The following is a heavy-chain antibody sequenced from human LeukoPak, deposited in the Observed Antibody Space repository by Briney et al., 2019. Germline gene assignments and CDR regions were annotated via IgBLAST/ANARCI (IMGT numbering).Heavy chain of an antibody. CDR1: GYTFTGYY. J-gene: IGHJ6*02. V-gene: IGHV1-2*02. CDR3: AKGATEGYYYYYGLDV. CDR2: INPKSGAT. Sequence: ASVKVSCQASGYTFTGYYMHWVGQAPGQGLEGMGWINPKSGATIYAQKFQDRVTLTRDTSINTAYMDLSGLTSDDTAVFYCAKGATEGYYYYYGLDVWGQGTTVTVSS.